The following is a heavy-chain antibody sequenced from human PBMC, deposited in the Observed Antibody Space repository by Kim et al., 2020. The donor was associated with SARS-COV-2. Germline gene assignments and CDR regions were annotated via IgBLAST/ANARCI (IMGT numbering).Heavy chain of an antibody. CDR3: ARGIAVAGTIPYYYYYYGMDV. D-gene: IGHD6-19*01. CDR2: IYYSGST. CDR1: GGSISSYY. J-gene: IGHJ6*02. V-gene: IGHV4-59*13. Sequence: SETLSLTCTVSGGSISSYYWSWIRQPPGKGLEWIGYIYYSGSTNYNPSLKSRVTISVDTSKNQFSLKLSSVTAADTAVYYCARGIAVAGTIPYYYYYYGMDVWGQGTTVTVSS.